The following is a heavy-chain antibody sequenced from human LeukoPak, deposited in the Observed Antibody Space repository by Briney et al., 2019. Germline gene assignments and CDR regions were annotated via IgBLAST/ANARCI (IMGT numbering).Heavy chain of an antibody. CDR2: IYYSRSGST. CDR3: AESDPWYGVRY. V-gene: IGHV4-39*02. D-gene: IGHD3-10*01. J-gene: IGHJ4*02. Sequence: PSETLSLTCTVSGASISTSGYYLACIRLPPGRGLEWIGSIYYSRSGSTYYSPSLKSRVTISVDTYKNHFSLQLNSVTAADTAVDYCAESDPWYGVRYWGRGTLVTVSA. CDR1: GASISTSGYY.